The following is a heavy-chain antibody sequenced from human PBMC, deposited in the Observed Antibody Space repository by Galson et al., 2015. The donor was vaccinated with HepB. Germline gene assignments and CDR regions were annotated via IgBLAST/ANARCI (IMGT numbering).Heavy chain of an antibody. Sequence: SLRLSCAASGFTSSDFYMSWIRQAPGKGLKWISYISDTSRYTKYADSVKGRFTISRDNAKKSLYLQMDSLRDVDTAVYYCARDFDYLGQGTLVTVSS. CDR3: ARDFDY. CDR2: ISDTSRYT. J-gene: IGHJ4*02. V-gene: IGHV3-11*06. CDR1: GFTSSDFY.